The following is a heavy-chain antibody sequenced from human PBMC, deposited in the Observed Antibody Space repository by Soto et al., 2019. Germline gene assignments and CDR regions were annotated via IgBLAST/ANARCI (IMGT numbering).Heavy chain of an antibody. CDR2: INHSGST. V-gene: IGHV4-34*01. Sequence: SETLSLTCAVYGGSFSGYYWSWIRQPPGKGLEWIGEINHSGSTNYNPSLKSRVTISVDTSKNQFSLKLSSVTAADTAVYYCARFKHSYGYTYYYYGMDVWGQGTTVTVSS. CDR1: GGSFSGYY. J-gene: IGHJ6*02. D-gene: IGHD5-18*01. CDR3: ARFKHSYGYTYYYYGMDV.